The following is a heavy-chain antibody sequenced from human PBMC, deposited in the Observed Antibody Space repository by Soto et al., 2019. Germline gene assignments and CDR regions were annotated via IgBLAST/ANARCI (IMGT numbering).Heavy chain of an antibody. J-gene: IGHJ4*02. CDR3: AKARTPVTKNPVLDN. Sequence: EVQLLESGGGLVQPGGSLRLSCAASGFTFSSFAMNWVRQAPGKGLEWVSTIIGSGNSTYYGDSVKGRFTISRDNSKKTLYLQMNSLRAEDTALYYCAKARTPVTKNPVLDNWGQGTLVTVSS. CDR1: GFTFSSFA. D-gene: IGHD4-17*01. CDR2: IIGSGNST. V-gene: IGHV3-23*01.